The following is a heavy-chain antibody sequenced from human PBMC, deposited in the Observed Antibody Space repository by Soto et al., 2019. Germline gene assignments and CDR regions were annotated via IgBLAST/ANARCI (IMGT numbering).Heavy chain of an antibody. Sequence: GASVKVSCKASGGTFSSYAISWVRQAPGQGLEWMGGIIPIFGTANYAQKFQGRVTITADESTSTAYMELSSLRADDTAFYYCAKDCFPGYTYAIDSWGQGTLVTVSS. D-gene: IGHD5-18*01. V-gene: IGHV1-69*13. CDR3: AKDCFPGYTYAIDS. CDR2: IIPIFGTA. CDR1: GGTFSSYA. J-gene: IGHJ4*02.